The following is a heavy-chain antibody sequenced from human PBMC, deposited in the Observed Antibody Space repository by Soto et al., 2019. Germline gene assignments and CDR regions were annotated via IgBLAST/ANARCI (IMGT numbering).Heavy chain of an antibody. CDR3: ARAPTRSATCYENCYYYGMDV. CDR1: EYTSSDYS. V-gene: IGHV1-46*01. Sequence: GASVKVSCKASEYTSSDYSLHWVRQAPRQGLEWMGIINPSVGTTTYAQRFQDRVIMTRDNSRNTVYLQVNSLRAEDSAVYFCARAPTRSATCYENCYYYGMDVWGQGTTVTVSS. CDR2: INPSVGTT. D-gene: IGHD3-16*01. J-gene: IGHJ6*02.